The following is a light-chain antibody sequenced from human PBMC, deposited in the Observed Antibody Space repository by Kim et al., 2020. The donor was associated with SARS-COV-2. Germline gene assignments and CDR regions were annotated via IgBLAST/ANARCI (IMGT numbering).Light chain of an antibody. CDR2: GAD. CDR3: QQYKNWPKT. Sequence: GCPGERATLTCRGSQSIGGHWAGYRQRPGQAPRLLIFGADTRASGTRARFSGSGCGRGCTLTISSLRYEDFAVYYCQQYKNWPKTFGQRTKVDIK. V-gene: IGKV3-15*01. J-gene: IGKJ1*01. CDR1: QSIGGH.